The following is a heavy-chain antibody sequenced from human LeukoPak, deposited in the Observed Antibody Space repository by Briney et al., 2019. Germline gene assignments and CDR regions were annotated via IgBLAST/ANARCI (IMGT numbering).Heavy chain of an antibody. CDR1: GFTFSTYT. CDR3: ARKSSGHYPFDC. CDR2: ISPSGDIT. D-gene: IGHD3-22*01. Sequence: GGSLRLSCATSGFTFSTYTMSWVRQRPGKGLEWVSTISPSGDITQYADSVKGHFTISRDNSESTLFLQMTSLRAEDTAVYYCARKSSGHYPFDCWGQGTLVTVSS. J-gene: IGHJ4*02. V-gene: IGHV3-23*01.